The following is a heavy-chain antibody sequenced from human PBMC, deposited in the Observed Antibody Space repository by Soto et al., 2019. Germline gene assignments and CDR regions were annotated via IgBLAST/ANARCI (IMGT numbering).Heavy chain of an antibody. J-gene: IGHJ6*03. CDR3: ARGDDILTGYYHPYYYYYMDV. Sequence: VASVKVSCKASGYTFTGHYMHWVRQAPGQGLEWMGWINPNSGGTNYAQKFQGWVTMTRDTSISTAYMELSRLRSDDTAVYYCARGDDILTGYYHPYYYYYMDVWGKGTTVTVSS. V-gene: IGHV1-2*04. CDR1: GYTFTGHY. CDR2: INPNSGGT. D-gene: IGHD3-9*01.